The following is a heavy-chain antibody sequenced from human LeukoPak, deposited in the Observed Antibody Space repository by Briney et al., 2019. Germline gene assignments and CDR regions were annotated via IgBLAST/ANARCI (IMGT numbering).Heavy chain of an antibody. Sequence: GGSLRLSCAASGFSFNTYAMSWVRQAPGEGLEWVSAISNTGGSTYYADSVKGRFTISRDKSKNTLSLQMNSLRAEDTAVYYCAQQVGYCSSGSCYFTYWGQGTLVTVSS. CDR1: GFSFNTYA. V-gene: IGHV3-23*01. CDR2: ISNTGGST. D-gene: IGHD2-15*01. CDR3: AQQVGYCSSGSCYFTY. J-gene: IGHJ1*01.